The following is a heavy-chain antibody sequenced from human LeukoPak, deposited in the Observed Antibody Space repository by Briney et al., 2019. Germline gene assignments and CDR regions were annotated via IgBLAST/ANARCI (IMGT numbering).Heavy chain of an antibody. D-gene: IGHD3-16*01. V-gene: IGHV1-46*01. Sequence: ASVKVSCKASGYTFTRYYMHWVRQAPGQGLEWMGIINPSGGSTSYAQTFQGRVTMSRDTSTSTDYMGMSSLRSEETAVYYCARGGGFYFDYWGQGTLVTVSS. J-gene: IGHJ4*02. CDR2: INPSGGST. CDR1: GYTFTRYY. CDR3: ARGGGFYFDY.